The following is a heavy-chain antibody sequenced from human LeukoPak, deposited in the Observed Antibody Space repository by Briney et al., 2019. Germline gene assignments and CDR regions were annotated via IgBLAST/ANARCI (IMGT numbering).Heavy chain of an antibody. Sequence: ASVKVSCKASGYTFTSYYMHWVRQAPGQGLEWMGIINPSGGSTSYAQKFQGRVTMTRDMSTSTAYMELRSLRSDDTAVYYCARGAVAAPYYFDYWGQGTLVTVSS. V-gene: IGHV1-46*01. D-gene: IGHD6-19*01. CDR2: INPSGGST. CDR1: GYTFTSYY. J-gene: IGHJ4*02. CDR3: ARGAVAAPYYFDY.